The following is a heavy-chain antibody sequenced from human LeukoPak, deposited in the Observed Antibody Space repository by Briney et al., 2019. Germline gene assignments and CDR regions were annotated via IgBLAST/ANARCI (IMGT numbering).Heavy chain of an antibody. Sequence: GASVKVSCKASGYTFSSYDINWVRQSTGQGLEWMGWMNPNNGNTGYAQKFQGRVTMTRNTSISTAYMELSSLRSEDTAVYYCARTDSSSLVSSYYYYYGMDVWGQGTTVTVSS. J-gene: IGHJ6*02. V-gene: IGHV1-8*01. CDR1: GYTFSSYD. CDR3: ARTDSSSLVSSYYYYYGMDV. CDR2: MNPNNGNT. D-gene: IGHD6-13*01.